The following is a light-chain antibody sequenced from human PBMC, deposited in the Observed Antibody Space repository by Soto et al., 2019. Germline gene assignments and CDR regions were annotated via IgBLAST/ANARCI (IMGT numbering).Light chain of an antibody. J-gene: IGKJ1*01. CDR1: QSMNDW. V-gene: IGKV1-5*01. Sequence: DIQMTQSPSTLSASVGDRVTITCRASQSMNDWLAWFQQKPGKAPKVLIHDASSLQSGVPSRFSGSGSGTEFTLTIDGLQPDDVAIYYCLRYNAFSQTFGQGTKVEL. CDR3: LRYNAFSQT. CDR2: DAS.